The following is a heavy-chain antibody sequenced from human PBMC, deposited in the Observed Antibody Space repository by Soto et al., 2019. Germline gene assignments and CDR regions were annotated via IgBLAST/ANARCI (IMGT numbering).Heavy chain of an antibody. V-gene: IGHV1-18*01. J-gene: IGHJ4*02. CDR1: GYTFTSYG. CDR2: ISAYNGDT. CDR3: ARDRYCSSWYEEQFDY. Sequence: ASVKVSCKASGYTFTSYGISWVRQAPGQGLEWMGWISAYNGDTNYAQKLQGRVTMTTDTSTSTAYMELRSLRSDDTAVYYCARDRYCSSWYEEQFDYWGQGTLVTVSS. D-gene: IGHD6-13*01.